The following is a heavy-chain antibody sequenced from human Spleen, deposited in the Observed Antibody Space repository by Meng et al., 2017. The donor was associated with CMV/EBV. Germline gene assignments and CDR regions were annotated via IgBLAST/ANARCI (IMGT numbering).Heavy chain of an antibody. V-gene: IGHV4-61*01. D-gene: IGHD3-16*01. CDR3: ARKTFGAFDI. CDR1: GGSVSSNNYY. CDR2: IYYSGST. J-gene: IGHJ3*02. Sequence: SETLSLTCTVSGGSVSSNNYYWSWIRQPPGKGLEWIGYIYYSGSTNYNPSLKSRVTISVDTSKNQFSLKLTSVTAADTAVYYCARKTFGAFDIWGQGTMVTVSS.